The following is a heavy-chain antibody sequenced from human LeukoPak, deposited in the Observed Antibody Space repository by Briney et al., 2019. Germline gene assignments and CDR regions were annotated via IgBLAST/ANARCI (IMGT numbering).Heavy chain of an antibody. D-gene: IGHD3-10*01. J-gene: IGHJ3*02. V-gene: IGHV3-21*01. Sequence: PGGSLRLSCAASGFTFSSYSMNWVRQAPGKGLEWVSSISSSSSYIYCADSVKGRFTISRDNAKNSLYLQMNSLRAEDTAVYYCARAYYGSGSQAGAFDIWGQGKTVSVSS. CDR1: GFTFSSYS. CDR2: ISSSSSYI. CDR3: ARAYYGSGSQAGAFDI.